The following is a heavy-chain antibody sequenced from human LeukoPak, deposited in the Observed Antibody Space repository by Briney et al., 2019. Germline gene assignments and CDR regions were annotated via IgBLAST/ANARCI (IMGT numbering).Heavy chain of an antibody. CDR2: INHSGST. CDR1: GGSISGYY. J-gene: IGHJ4*02. V-gene: IGHV4-34*01. Sequence: SETLSLTCTVSGGSISGYYWSWIRQPPGKGLEWIGEINHSGSTNYNPSLKSRVTISVDTSKNQFSLKLSSVTAADTAVYYCARRRAVYDSGWYGFDYWGQGTLVTVSS. D-gene: IGHD6-19*01. CDR3: ARRRAVYDSGWYGFDY.